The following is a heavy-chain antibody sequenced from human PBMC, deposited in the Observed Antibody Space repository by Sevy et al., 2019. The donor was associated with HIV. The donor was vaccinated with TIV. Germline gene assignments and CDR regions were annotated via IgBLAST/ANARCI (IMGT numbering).Heavy chain of an antibody. D-gene: IGHD3-3*01. CDR1: GFTITSNW. J-gene: IGHJ3*01. Sequence: GGSRRLSCAASGFTITSNWMSWVRQAPGKGLGWVANIKPDVSEQFCVDSVKGRFTISRDIAKNSLFLQMSSLRVEDTAVYYCARGDFDVWGQGTMVTVSS. CDR3: ARGDFDV. CDR2: IKPDVSEQ. V-gene: IGHV3-7*01.